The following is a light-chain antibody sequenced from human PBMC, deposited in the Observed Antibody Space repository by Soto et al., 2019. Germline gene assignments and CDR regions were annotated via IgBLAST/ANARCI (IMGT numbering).Light chain of an antibody. CDR1: QGISSY. Sequence: DIQLTQSPSFLSASVGDRVTITCRASQGISSYLAWYQQKPGKAPKLLIYAASTLQSGVPSRFSGSGSGTEFTLTIRSLQPEDFATYYCQQLNSYPTFGQGTKVEIK. V-gene: IGKV1-9*01. J-gene: IGKJ1*01. CDR3: QQLNSYPT. CDR2: AAS.